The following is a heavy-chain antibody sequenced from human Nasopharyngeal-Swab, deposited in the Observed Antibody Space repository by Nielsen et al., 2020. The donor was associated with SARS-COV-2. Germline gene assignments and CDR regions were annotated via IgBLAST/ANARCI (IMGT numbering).Heavy chain of an antibody. V-gene: IGHV3-74*01. D-gene: IGHD1-1*01. CDR3: ARGRRSFPTDY. CDR2: INSDGSST. CDR1: GFTFSSYS. Sequence: GGSLRLSCPASGFTFSSYSMNWVRQAPGKGLVWVSRINSDGSSTSYADSVKGRFTISRDNAKNTLYLQMNSLRAEDTAVYYCARGRRSFPTDYWGQGTLVTVSS. J-gene: IGHJ4*02.